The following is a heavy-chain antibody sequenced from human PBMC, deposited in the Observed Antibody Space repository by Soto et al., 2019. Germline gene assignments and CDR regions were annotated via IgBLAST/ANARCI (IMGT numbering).Heavy chain of an antibody. J-gene: IGHJ5*02. V-gene: IGHV4-4*07. CDR1: GGSISSYY. CDR3: ARDGGDLRVAWSFDP. D-gene: IGHD2-21*02. Sequence: SETLSLTCTVSGGSISSYYWSWIRQPAGKGLEWIGRIYTSGSTNYNPSLKSRVTMSVDTSKNQFSLKLSSVTAADTAVYYCARDGGDLRVAWSFDPWGQGTLVTVSS. CDR2: IYTSGST.